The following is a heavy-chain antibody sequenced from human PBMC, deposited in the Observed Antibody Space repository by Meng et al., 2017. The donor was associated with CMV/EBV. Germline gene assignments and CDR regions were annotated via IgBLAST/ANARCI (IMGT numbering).Heavy chain of an antibody. J-gene: IGHJ4*02. Sequence: ASVKVSCKASGYTFTSYGINWVRQAPGQGLEWMGWISAYNGNTNYAQKLQGRVTMTTDTSTSTAYMELRSLRSDDTAVYYCARVFIVVVPAAMDPPDYWGQGTLVTVSS. CDR2: ISAYNGNT. D-gene: IGHD2-2*01. CDR3: ARVFIVVVPAAMDPPDY. V-gene: IGHV1-18*01. CDR1: GYTFTSYG.